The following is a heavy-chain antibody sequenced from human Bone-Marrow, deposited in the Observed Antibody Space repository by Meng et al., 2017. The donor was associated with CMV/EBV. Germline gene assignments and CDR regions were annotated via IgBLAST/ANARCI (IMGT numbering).Heavy chain of an antibody. CDR3: ARGGGGLGSGYGMDV. CDR1: GGSFNAYY. CDR2: INHSGST. J-gene: IGHJ6*02. V-gene: IGHV4-34*01. D-gene: IGHD1-26*01. Sequence: GSLRLSCTVYGGSFNAYYYNWFRQAPGKGLEWIGEINHSGSTKYNPSLKSRVTISVDKSKNQFSLKLSSVTAADTAVYYCARGGGGLGSGYGMDVWGQGTTVTVSS.